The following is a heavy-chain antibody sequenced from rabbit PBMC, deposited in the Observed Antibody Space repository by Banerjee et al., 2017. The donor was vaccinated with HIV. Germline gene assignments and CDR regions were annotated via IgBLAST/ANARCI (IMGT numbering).Heavy chain of an antibody. CDR1: GIDFSSYG. Sequence: QEQLVESGGGLVQPGGSLKLSCKGSGIDFSSYGVSWVRQAPGKGLEWIGYIDLVFGSTYYATWVNGRFTVSSHNAQNTLYLQLNSLTVADTATYFCVRGASSSGYYSLWGQGTLVTVS. CDR3: VRGASSSGYYSL. V-gene: IGHV1S47*01. J-gene: IGHJ6*01. CDR2: IDLVFGST. D-gene: IGHD1-1*01.